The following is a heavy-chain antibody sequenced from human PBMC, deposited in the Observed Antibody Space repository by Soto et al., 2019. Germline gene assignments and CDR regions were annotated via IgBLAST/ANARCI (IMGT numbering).Heavy chain of an antibody. J-gene: IGHJ4*02. CDR1: GFTFSNYA. CDR2: ITTSGGNT. V-gene: IGHV3-23*01. CDR3: ARDFYFDY. Sequence: GGSLRLSCTASGFTFSNYAMSGVRLAPGKGLEWVSSITTSGGNTFYADSVKGRFSVSRDNSKNMVYLLLNSLRAEDTAIYYCARDFYFDYWGQGILVTVSS.